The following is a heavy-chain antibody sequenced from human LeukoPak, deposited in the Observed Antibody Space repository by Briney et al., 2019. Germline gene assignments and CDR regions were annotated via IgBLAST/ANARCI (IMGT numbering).Heavy chain of an antibody. CDR2: IYTSGST. Sequence: SETLSLTCTVSGGSISSGSYYWSWIRQPAGKGLEWIGRIYTSGSTNYNPSLKSRVTISVDTSKNQFSLKLSSVTAADTAVYYCARDGEYYDSSGIDYWGQGTLVTVFS. V-gene: IGHV4-61*02. CDR3: ARDGEYYDSSGIDY. CDR1: GGSISSGSYY. D-gene: IGHD3-22*01. J-gene: IGHJ4*02.